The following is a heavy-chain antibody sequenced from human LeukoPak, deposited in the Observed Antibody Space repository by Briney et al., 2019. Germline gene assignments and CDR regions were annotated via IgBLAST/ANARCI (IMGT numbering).Heavy chain of an antibody. D-gene: IGHD5-18*01. CDR1: GFTFSSYG. Sequence: GGSLRLSCAASGFTFSSYGMHWVRQAPGKGLEWVAFIRYDGSNKYYADSVKGRFTISRDNSRNTLYLQMNSLRAEDTAVYYCARMVKSRAVSKGIFDYWGQGTLVTVSS. J-gene: IGHJ4*02. V-gene: IGHV3-30*02. CDR2: IRYDGSNK. CDR3: ARMVKSRAVSKGIFDY.